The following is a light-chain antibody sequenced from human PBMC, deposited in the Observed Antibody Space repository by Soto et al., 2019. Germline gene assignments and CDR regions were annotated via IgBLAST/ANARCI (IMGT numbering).Light chain of an antibody. J-gene: IGKJ1*01. Sequence: EIVMTQSPATLSVSPGERATLSCRASQSVSSNLAWYQQKPGQAPRLLLYGASTRATGIPARFSGSGSGTEFTSTIRSLQSEYFAVCYCQQYNNVPWTFGQGTKVEIK. CDR3: QQYNNVPWT. V-gene: IGKV3-15*01. CDR2: GAS. CDR1: QSVSSN.